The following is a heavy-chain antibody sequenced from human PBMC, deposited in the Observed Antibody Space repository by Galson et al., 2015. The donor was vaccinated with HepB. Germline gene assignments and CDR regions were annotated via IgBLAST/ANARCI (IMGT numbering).Heavy chain of an antibody. V-gene: IGHV5-51*01. J-gene: IGHJ4*02. CDR1: GYSFSNYW. CDR2: IYPGDADT. Sequence: QSGAEVKKPGESLKISCKASGYSFSNYWIGWVRQMAGKGLEWMGIIYPGDADTRYSPSFQGQVTISADKSINTAYLQWSSLKAADTAMYYCAVQGGDCSSRSCQRADYWGQGTLVTVSS. CDR3: AVQGGDCSSRSCQRADY. D-gene: IGHD2-2*01.